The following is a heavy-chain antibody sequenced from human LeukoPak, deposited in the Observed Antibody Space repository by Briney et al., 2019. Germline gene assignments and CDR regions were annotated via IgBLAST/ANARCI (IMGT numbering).Heavy chain of an antibody. Sequence: SETLSLTCAVYGGSFSGYYWSWIRQPPGKGLEWIGEINHSGSTNYNPSLKSRVTISVDTSKNQFSLKLSSVTAADTAVYYCAGGEAAAAPFDYWGQGTLVTVSS. CDR1: GGSFSGYY. CDR3: AGGEAAAAPFDY. J-gene: IGHJ4*02. V-gene: IGHV4-34*01. D-gene: IGHD6-13*01. CDR2: INHSGST.